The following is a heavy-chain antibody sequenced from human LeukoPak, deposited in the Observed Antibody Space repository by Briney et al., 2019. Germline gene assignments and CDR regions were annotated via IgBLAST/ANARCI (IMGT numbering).Heavy chain of an antibody. J-gene: IGHJ4*02. Sequence: GRSLRLSCAASGFTFDDYAMHWVRQAPGKGLEWVSGISWNSGSIGYADSVKGRFTISRDNAKNSLYLQMNSLRAEDTALYYCATGDSSGYYYALLDYWGQGTLVTVSS. V-gene: IGHV3-9*01. D-gene: IGHD3-22*01. CDR3: ATGDSSGYYYALLDY. CDR2: ISWNSGSI. CDR1: GFTFDDYA.